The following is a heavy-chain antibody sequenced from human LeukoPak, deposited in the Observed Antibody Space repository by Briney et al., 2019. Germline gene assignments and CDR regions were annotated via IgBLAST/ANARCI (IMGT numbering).Heavy chain of an antibody. CDR3: ARVGPGKDTFDI. Sequence: GRSLRLSCPASGFTFSSYGMHWVRQAPGKGLEWVAVIWYDGSNKYYADSVKGRFTISRDNSKNTLYLQMNSLRAEDTAVYYCARVGPGKDTFDIWGQGTMVTVSS. CDR1: GFTFSSYG. CDR2: IWYDGSNK. J-gene: IGHJ3*02. V-gene: IGHV3-33*01.